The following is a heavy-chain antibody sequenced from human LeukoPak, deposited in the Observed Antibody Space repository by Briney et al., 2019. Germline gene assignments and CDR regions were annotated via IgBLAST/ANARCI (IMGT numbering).Heavy chain of an antibody. CDR1: GFTFSSFA. J-gene: IGHJ4*02. CDR2: ISGRDGST. CDR3: AREILAPGKTHDY. Sequence: GGSLRLSCAASGFTFSSFAMSWVRQAPGKGLEWVSGISGRDGSTYYADSVKGRLTISRDNSKNTLYLQMNSLRAEDTAVYYCAREILAPGKTHDYWGQGTLVTVSS. V-gene: IGHV3-23*01.